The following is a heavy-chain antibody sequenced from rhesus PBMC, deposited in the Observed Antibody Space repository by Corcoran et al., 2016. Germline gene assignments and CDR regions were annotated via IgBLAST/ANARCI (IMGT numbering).Heavy chain of an antibody. J-gene: IGHJ5-1*01. D-gene: IGHD2-21*01. V-gene: IGHV4S10*01. Sequence: QVQLQESGPGVVKPSETLSLTCAVSGGYISDSYRWSWIRQPPGKGLEWIGYIYGEHTTTNSTPHLKLRFTISKTTSKIQFSWKLNSLNAADTAVYYCASRVLYWYCLLCAGRFDYWGPGVLVTVSS. CDR2: IYGEHTTT. CDR1: GGYISDSYR. CDR3: ASRVLYWYCLLCAGRFDY.